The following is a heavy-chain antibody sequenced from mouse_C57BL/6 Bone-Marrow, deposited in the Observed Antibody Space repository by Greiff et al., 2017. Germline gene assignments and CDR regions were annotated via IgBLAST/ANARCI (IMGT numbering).Heavy chain of an antibody. CDR2: IYPRSGNT. CDR1: GYTFTSYG. D-gene: IGHD1-1*01. V-gene: IGHV1-81*01. CDR3: AREGITPWFAY. Sequence: QVQLQQSGAELARPGASVKLSCKASGYTFTSYGISWVKQRTGQGLEWIGEIYPRSGNTYYNEKFKGKATLTAAKSSSTAYMELRSLTSEDSAVYFCAREGITPWFAYWGQGTLVTVSA. J-gene: IGHJ3*01.